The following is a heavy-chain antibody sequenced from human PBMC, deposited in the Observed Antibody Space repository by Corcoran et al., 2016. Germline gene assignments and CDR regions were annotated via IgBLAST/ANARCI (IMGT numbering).Heavy chain of an antibody. CDR1: GFTFSSYS. CDR3: ARVGSSGWYFDY. J-gene: IGHJ4*02. D-gene: IGHD6-19*01. CDR2: IRSSSSYI. V-gene: IGHV3-21*01. Sequence: EVQLVESGGGLVKPGGSLRLSCAASGFTFSSYSMNWVRQAPGKGLEWVSSIRSSSSYIYYADSVKGRFTISRDNAKNSLYLQMNSLRAEDTAVYYCARVGSSGWYFDYWGQGTLVTVSS.